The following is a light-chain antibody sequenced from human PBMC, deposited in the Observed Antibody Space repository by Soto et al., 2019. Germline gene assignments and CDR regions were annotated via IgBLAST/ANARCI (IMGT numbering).Light chain of an antibody. J-gene: IGKJ5*01. CDR2: DAS. Sequence: EIVLTQSPATLSLSPGERATLSCRASQSVDTYLACYQQKPGQAPSLLIYDASKRATVIPVRFSRSGSGTDFTLPVCSLGPEDLAVYSCQQRGKRPTFGHGTRLEI. CDR1: QSVDTY. CDR3: QQRGKRPT. V-gene: IGKV3-11*01.